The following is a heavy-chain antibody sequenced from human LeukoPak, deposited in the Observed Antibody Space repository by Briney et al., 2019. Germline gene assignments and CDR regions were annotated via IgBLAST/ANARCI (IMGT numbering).Heavy chain of an antibody. J-gene: IGHJ5*02. CDR2: ISAYNGNT. Sequence: ASVKVSCKASGYTFTSYGISWVRQAPGQGLEWMGWISAYNGNTNYAQKLQGRVTMTTDTSTSTAYMELSSLRSEDTAVYYCARDRRGAREDNWFDPWGQGTLVTVSS. V-gene: IGHV1-18*01. CDR1: GYTFTSYG. CDR3: ARDRRGAREDNWFDP. D-gene: IGHD1-26*01.